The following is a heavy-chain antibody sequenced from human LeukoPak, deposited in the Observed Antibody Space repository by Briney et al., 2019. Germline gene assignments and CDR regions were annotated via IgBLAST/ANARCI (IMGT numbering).Heavy chain of an antibody. Sequence: GGPLQISCKGSGSRFTSNWSGGVRRMPGKGLEGMGIIYPGDADTRYSPSFQGQVTISADKSTSTAYLQWSSLKASDTAMYYCARVERYYDILTGYHYLYYFDYWGQGTLVTVSS. CDR1: GSRFTSNW. CDR2: IYPGDADT. J-gene: IGHJ4*02. CDR3: ARVERYYDILTGYHYLYYFDY. D-gene: IGHD3-9*01. V-gene: IGHV5-51*01.